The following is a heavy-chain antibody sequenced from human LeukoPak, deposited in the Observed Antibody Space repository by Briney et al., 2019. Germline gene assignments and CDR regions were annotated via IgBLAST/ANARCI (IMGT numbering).Heavy chain of an antibody. D-gene: IGHD3-22*01. CDR2: ISSRSSYI. CDR1: GFTFSSYS. J-gene: IGHJ3*02. Sequence: PGRSLRLSCAASGFTFSSYSMNWVRQAPGKGLEWVSSISSRSSYIYYADSVKGRFTISRDNAKNSLYLQMNSLRAEDTAVYYCARARGGGYYDSSGYSDHAFDIWGQGTMVTVSS. V-gene: IGHV3-21*01. CDR3: ARARGGGYYDSSGYSDHAFDI.